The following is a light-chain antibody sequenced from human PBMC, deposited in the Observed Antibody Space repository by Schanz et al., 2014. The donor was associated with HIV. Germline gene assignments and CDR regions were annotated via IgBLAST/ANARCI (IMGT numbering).Light chain of an antibody. CDR3: QQYGGSPRT. CDR2: GAS. Sequence: EIVLTQSPGTLSLSPGERATLSCRASQSVSSSYFAWYQQKPGQAPRLLIYGASNRATGIPDRFSGSGSGTDFTLTISRLEPEDFAVYYCQQYGGSPRTFGQGTKVEIK. J-gene: IGKJ1*01. CDR1: QSVSSSY. V-gene: IGKV3-20*01.